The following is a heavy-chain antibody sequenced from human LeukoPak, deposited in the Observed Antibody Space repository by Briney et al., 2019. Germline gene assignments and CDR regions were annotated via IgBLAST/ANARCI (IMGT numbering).Heavy chain of an antibody. D-gene: IGHD3-3*01. V-gene: IGHV4-59*08. J-gene: IGHJ6*02. CDR1: GGSISSYY. CDR2: IYYSGST. CDR3: ARWGDSAALYDFWSGYSGSHYYYYYGMDV. Sequence: PSETLSLTCTVSGGSISSYYWSWIRQPPGKGLEWIGYIYYSGSTNYNPSLKSRVTISVDTSKNHFSLKLSSVTAADTAVYYCARWGDSAALYDFWSGYSGSHYYYYYGMDVWGQGTTVTVSS.